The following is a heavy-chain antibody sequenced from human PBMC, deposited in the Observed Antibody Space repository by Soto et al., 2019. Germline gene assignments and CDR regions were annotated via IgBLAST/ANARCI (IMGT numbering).Heavy chain of an antibody. CDR3: VRTSLVVAAATREDY. D-gene: IGHD2-15*01. CDR2: INSDGSST. V-gene: IGHV3-74*01. CDR1: GFTFSSYW. J-gene: IGHJ4*02. Sequence: EVQLVESGGGFVQPGGSLRLSCAASGFTFSSYWMHWVRQAPGKGLVWVSRINSDGSSTSYADSVKGRFTISRDNPKNTLYLQMNSLRADDTAVYYCVRTSLVVAAATREDYWGQGTLFPVSS.